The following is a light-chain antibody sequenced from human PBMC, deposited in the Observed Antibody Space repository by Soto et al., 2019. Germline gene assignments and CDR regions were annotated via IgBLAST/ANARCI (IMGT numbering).Light chain of an antibody. CDR3: SSYTSSSPYV. V-gene: IGLV2-14*01. CDR1: SSDVGGYNY. J-gene: IGLJ1*01. CDR2: EVS. Sequence: QSALTQPASVSGSPGQSITISCTGTSSDVGGYNYVSWYQQHPGKAPKLMIYEVSNRPSGVSNRFSGSKSGNTASLTISGLQAEYEADYYGSSYTSSSPYVFGTGTKLTVL.